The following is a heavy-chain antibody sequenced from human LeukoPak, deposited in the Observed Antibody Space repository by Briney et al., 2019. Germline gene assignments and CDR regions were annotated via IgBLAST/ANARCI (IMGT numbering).Heavy chain of an antibody. Sequence: SETLSLTCTVSGGSMSNKYWSWVRQSPKKGLEWVGYISDSGSTNYNPSPRNRVTISVDTSKNQYSLKLSPVTAANTAVYYCAREGDYRSSWYLYRFLDFWGQGTLVTVSS. V-gene: IGHV4-59*01. CDR2: ISDSGST. CDR1: GGSMSNKY. J-gene: IGHJ4*02. CDR3: AREGDYRSSWYLYRFLDF. D-gene: IGHD6-13*01.